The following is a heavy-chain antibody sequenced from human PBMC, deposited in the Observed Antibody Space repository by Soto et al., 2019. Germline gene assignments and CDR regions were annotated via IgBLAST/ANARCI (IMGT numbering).Heavy chain of an antibody. J-gene: IGHJ5*02. CDR1: GGTFSSYA. V-gene: IGHV1-69*12. Sequence: QVQLVQSGAEVKKRGSSVKVSCKASGGTFSSYAISWVRQAPGQGLEWMGGIIPIFGTANYAQKFQGRVTITADEATSTAYMELSSLRSEDTAVYYCERGAHPLDWFDPWGQGTLVTVSS. CDR3: ERGAHPLDWFDP. CDR2: IIPIFGTA.